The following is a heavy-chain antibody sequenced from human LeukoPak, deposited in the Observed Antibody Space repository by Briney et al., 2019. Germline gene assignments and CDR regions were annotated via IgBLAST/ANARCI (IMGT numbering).Heavy chain of an antibody. CDR2: IHSSGNT. Sequence: PSETLSLTCTVSGDSISRGYYWVWIRPPPGKGLEWIGYIHSSGNTYYNPSLQNRLIISRDTTEDPLSLTLTSVTAADTAVYFCASGYGSGWLDSWGQGTQVTVSS. CDR3: ASGYGSGWLDS. CDR1: GDSISRGYY. V-gene: IGHV4-31*03. J-gene: IGHJ5*01. D-gene: IGHD3-22*01.